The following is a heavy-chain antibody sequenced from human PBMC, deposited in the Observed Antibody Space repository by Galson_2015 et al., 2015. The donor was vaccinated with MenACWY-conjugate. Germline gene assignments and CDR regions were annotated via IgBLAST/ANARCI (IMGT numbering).Heavy chain of an antibody. CDR3: VRDGDYGDNEGMDV. D-gene: IGHD4-17*01. Sequence: SLRLSCAASGFTFSTFWMTWVRHTPDKGLEWLANIHQDGGRKYYADSLKGRFTISRDNAKNSVFLQMTSLRPEDTAVYYCVRDGDYGDNEGMDVWGQGTTVTVTS. V-gene: IGHV3-7*05. CDR2: IHQDGGRK. J-gene: IGHJ6*02. CDR1: GFTFSTFW.